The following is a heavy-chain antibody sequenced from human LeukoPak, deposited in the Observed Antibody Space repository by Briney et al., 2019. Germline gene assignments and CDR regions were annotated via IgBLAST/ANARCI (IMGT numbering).Heavy chain of an antibody. CDR2: ISWDGGST. V-gene: IGHV3-43*01. Sequence: VGSLRLSCAASGFTFDDYTMHWVRQAPGKGLEWVSLISWDGGSTYYADSVKGRFTISRDNSKNSLYLQMNSLRTEDTALYYCAKVFTVTAVYYYYGMDVWGQGTTVTVSS. CDR3: AKVFTVTAVYYYYGMDV. D-gene: IGHD4-17*01. CDR1: GFTFDDYT. J-gene: IGHJ6*02.